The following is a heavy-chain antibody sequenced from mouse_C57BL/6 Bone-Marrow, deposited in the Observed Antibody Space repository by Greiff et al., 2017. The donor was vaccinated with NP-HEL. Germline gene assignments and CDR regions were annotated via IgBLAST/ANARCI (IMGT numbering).Heavy chain of an antibody. V-gene: IGHV1-81*01. Sequence: VKLQESGAELARPGASVKLSCKASGYTFTSYGISWVKQRTGQGLEWIGEIYPRSGNTYYNEKFKGKATLTADKSSSTAYMELRSLTSEDSAVYFCARRGYGNFHFDYWGQGTTLTVSS. CDR2: IYPRSGNT. CDR1: GYTFTSYG. CDR3: ARRGYGNFHFDY. D-gene: IGHD2-1*01. J-gene: IGHJ2*01.